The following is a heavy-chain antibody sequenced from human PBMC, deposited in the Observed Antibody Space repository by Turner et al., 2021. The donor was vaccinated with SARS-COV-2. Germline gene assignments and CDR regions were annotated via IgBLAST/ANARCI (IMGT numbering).Heavy chain of an antibody. CDR2: INHNGST. CDR3: ARGGGYSYGALDY. D-gene: IGHD5-18*01. Sequence: QVQLQQWGAGLLKPSETRSLTCAVYRGSFSGYYWSWIRQPPGKGLEWIGEINHNGSTNYNPSLKSRVTRSVDTSKNQFSLKLSSVTAADTAVYYCARGGGYSYGALDYWGQGTLVTVSS. J-gene: IGHJ4*02. V-gene: IGHV4-34*01. CDR1: RGSFSGYY.